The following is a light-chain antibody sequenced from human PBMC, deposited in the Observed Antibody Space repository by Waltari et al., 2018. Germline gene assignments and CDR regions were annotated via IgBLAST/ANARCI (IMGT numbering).Light chain of an antibody. CDR2: EFS. CDR3: TSYTGSNNLV. J-gene: IGLJ3*02. V-gene: IGLV2-8*01. Sequence: QSALTQPPSASGSPRQSVTISCTGTSSDVGGYNYVSWYPQHPGKAPQLMIYEFSKRPSGVPDRFSGSKSGNTASLTVSGLQAEDEADYYCTSYTGSNNLVFGGGTKLTVL. CDR1: SSDVGGYNY.